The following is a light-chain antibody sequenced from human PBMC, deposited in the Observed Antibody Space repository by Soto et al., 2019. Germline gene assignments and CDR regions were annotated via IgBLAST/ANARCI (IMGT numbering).Light chain of an antibody. V-gene: IGKV3-20*01. CDR2: GAS. CDR1: QSVSSNS. Sequence: EIVLTQSPGTLSLSPGERATLSCRASQSVSSNSVAWYQQRPGQAPRLLIYGASSRATGIPDRFSGSGSGTDFTLTISRLEPEDVAVYYCQQYGRSPRTFGQGTKVEIK. J-gene: IGKJ1*01. CDR3: QQYGRSPRT.